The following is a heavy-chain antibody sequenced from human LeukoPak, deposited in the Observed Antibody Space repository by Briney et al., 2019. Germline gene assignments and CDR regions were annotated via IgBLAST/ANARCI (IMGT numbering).Heavy chain of an antibody. J-gene: IGHJ5*02. CDR3: ARTTRHCSGGSCYLMNWFDP. CDR1: GGSIGSYY. CDR2: IYYSGST. V-gene: IGHV4-59*01. Sequence: SETLSLTCTVSGGSIGSYYWSWIRQPPGKGLEWIGYIYYSGSTNYNPSLKSRVTISVDTSKNQFSLKLSSVTAADTAVYYCARTTRHCSGGSCYLMNWFDPWGQGTLVTVSS. D-gene: IGHD2-15*01.